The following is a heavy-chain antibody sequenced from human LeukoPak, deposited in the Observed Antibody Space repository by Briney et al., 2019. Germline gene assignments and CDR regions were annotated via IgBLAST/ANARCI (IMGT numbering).Heavy chain of an antibody. Sequence: GWSLTLSCPASGFTFTKYGIHWLRQAPAKGLAVVAIIYHYGNNKYYADSVKGRFTISRDSSKNTLYLHMNSLRAEDRAVYFCAKDQIGWAPGYSSGPLDQWGLGTLVTVSS. CDR1: GFTFTKYG. CDR3: AKDQIGWAPGYSSGPLDQ. V-gene: IGHV3-30*18. D-gene: IGHD6-19*01. J-gene: IGHJ4*02. CDR2: IYHYGNNK.